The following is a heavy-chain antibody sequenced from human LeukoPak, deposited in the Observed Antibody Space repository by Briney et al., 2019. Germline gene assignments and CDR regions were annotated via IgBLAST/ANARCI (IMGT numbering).Heavy chain of an antibody. J-gene: IGHJ4*02. CDR3: VRQPSLRYFDWLSLVFDY. V-gene: IGHV4-34*01. CDR1: GGSFSGYY. Sequence: SETLSLTCAVYGGSFSGYYWSWIRQPPGKGLEWIGEINHSGSTNYNPSPKSRVTTSVDTSTNPFSRKPSTVTAADPAVYSCVRQPSLRYFDWLSLVFDYWGEGTLVTVSS. CDR2: INHSGST. D-gene: IGHD3-9*01.